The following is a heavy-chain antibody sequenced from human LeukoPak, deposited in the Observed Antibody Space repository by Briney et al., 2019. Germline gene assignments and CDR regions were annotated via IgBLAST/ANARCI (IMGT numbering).Heavy chain of an antibody. CDR2: INTSGST. CDR3: ARHVRKRGIAVAGTPGWFDP. Sequence: KPSETLSLTCTVSGVSISSYYWSWIRQPAGKGLEWIGRINTSGSTNYNPSLKSRVTMSVDTSKNQFSLKLSSVTAADTAVYYCARHVRKRGIAVAGTPGWFDPWGQGTLVTVSS. D-gene: IGHD6-19*01. J-gene: IGHJ5*02. V-gene: IGHV4-4*07. CDR1: GVSISSYY.